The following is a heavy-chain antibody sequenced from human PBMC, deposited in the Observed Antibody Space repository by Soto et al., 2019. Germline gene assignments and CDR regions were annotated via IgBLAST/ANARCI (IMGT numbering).Heavy chain of an antibody. D-gene: IGHD1-20*01. CDR2: INTSGDT. CDR3: ARDQAAYNRGSQDI. V-gene: IGHV4-4*07. CDR1: GDSIRSYY. J-gene: IGHJ3*02. Sequence: QVQLQESGPGLVKPSETLSLTCTVSGDSIRSYYWSWIRQPAGKGLEWIGRINTSGDTTYSPSLKSRVTMTLDTSKNQFSLKLSAVTAADTAVYYCARDQAAYNRGSQDIWGQGTTVTVSS.